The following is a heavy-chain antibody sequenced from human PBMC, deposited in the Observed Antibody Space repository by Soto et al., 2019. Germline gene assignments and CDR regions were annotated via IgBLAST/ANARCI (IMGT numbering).Heavy chain of an antibody. J-gene: IGHJ4*02. CDR1: GFSLSNARMG. CDR3: ARILGSAHYYDSSGYYYGSSYFDY. V-gene: IGHV2-26*01. CDR2: IFSNDEK. Sequence: SGPTLVNPTETLTLTCTVSGFSLSNARMGVSWIRQPPGKALEWLAHIFSNDEKSYSTSLKSRLTISKDTSKSQVVLTMTNMDPVDTATYYCARILGSAHYYDSSGYYYGSSYFDYWGQGTLVTVSS. D-gene: IGHD3-22*01.